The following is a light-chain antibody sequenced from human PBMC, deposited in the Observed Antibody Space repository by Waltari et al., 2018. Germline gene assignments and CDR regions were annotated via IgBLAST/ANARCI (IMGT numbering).Light chain of an antibody. J-gene: IGKJ1*01. CDR3: QQSYSTPWT. Sequence: DIQMTQSPSSLSASVGDRVTITCRASQSISSYLNWYQQKPEKAPKPLIYAASSLQSGVPSRFSGSGSGTDFTLTISSLQPEDFATYYCQQSYSTPWTFGQGTKVEIK. V-gene: IGKV1-39*01. CDR2: AAS. CDR1: QSISSY.